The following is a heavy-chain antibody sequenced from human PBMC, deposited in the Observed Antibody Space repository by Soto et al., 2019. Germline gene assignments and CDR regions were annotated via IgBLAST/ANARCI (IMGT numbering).Heavy chain of an antibody. Sequence: SETLSLTCTVSGGSISSGGYYWSWIRQHPGKGLEWIGYIHYSGSTYYNPSLKSRVTISVDTSKNQFSLKLSSVTAADTAVYYCARAHLSGSYDPEKLDYWGQGTLVTVSS. V-gene: IGHV4-31*03. D-gene: IGHD1-26*01. CDR1: GGSISSGGYY. CDR2: IHYSGST. J-gene: IGHJ4*02. CDR3: ARAHLSGSYDPEKLDY.